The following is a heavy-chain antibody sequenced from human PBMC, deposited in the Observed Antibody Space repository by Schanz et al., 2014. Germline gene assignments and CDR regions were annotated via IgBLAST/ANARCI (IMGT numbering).Heavy chain of an antibody. CDR3: VRAPHYGSGRHLDY. V-gene: IGHV1-46*03. Sequence: QVRLVQSGAELKMPGASVKVYCKASGYTFTTYSLHWVRQAPGQGLEWMGIINPTGGSTTYAEKFLGRVTMTSDTSTSTVYMELSRLRSEDMAVYYCVRAPHYGSGRHLDYWGQGTLVTVSS. D-gene: IGHD3-10*01. CDR1: GYTFTTYS. J-gene: IGHJ4*02. CDR2: INPTGGST.